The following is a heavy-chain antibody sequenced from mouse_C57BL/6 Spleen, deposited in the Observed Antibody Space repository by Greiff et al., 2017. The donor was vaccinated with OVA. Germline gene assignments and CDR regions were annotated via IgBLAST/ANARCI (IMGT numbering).Heavy chain of an antibody. CDR1: GYTFTNYW. CDR3: ARRDYYGSSLYAMDY. V-gene: IGHV1-63*01. Sequence: QVQLQQSGAELVRPGTSVKMSCKASGYTFTNYWIGWAKQRPGHGLAWIGDIYPGGGYTNYNEKFKGKATLTADKSSSTAYMQFSSLTSEDSAIYYCARRDYYGSSLYAMDYWGQGTSVTVSS. CDR2: IYPGGGYT. J-gene: IGHJ4*01. D-gene: IGHD1-1*01.